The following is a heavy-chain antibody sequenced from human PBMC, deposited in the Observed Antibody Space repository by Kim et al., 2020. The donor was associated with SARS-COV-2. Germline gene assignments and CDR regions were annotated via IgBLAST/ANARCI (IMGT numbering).Heavy chain of an antibody. CDR1: GFTFSSHA. Sequence: GGSLRHSCATSGFTFSSHAMTWVRQAPGKGLDWVSAVSGSGGSTFYADSVNGRSTITRENSKNTLYLQMNSLILNDLAVYDCEMDRTAGWHPDYRATGSL. CDR2: VSGSGGST. CDR3: EMDRTAGWHPDY. V-gene: IGHV3-23*01. D-gene: IGHD6-19*01. J-gene: IGHJ4*02.